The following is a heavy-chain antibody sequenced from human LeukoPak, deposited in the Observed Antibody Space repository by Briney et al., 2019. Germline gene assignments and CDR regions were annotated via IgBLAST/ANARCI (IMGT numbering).Heavy chain of an antibody. V-gene: IGHV4-34*01. D-gene: IGHD6-19*01. J-gene: IGHJ4*02. CDR1: GGSFSGYY. Sequence: SETLSLTCAVYGGSFSGYYWSWIRQPPGKGLEWIGEINHSGSTNYNPSLKSRVTISVDTSKNQFSLKLSSVTAADTAVYYCARTMGSGWTYFDYWGQGTLVTVSS. CDR2: INHSGST. CDR3: ARTMGSGWTYFDY.